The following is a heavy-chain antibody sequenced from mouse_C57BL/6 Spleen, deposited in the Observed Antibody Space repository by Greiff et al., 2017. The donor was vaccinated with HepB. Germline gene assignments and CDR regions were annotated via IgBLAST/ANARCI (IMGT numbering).Heavy chain of an antibody. CDR3: TASGTGFDY. CDR1: GFTITDYY. J-gene: IGHJ2*01. Sequence: VQLQQSGAELVRPGASVKLSCTASGFTITDYYMHWVKQRPEQGLEWIGRIDPEDGDTEYAPKFQGKATMTADTSSNTAYLQLSSLTSEDTAGYYCTASGTGFDYWGQGTTLTVAS. V-gene: IGHV14-1*01. CDR2: IDPEDGDT. D-gene: IGHD4-1*01.